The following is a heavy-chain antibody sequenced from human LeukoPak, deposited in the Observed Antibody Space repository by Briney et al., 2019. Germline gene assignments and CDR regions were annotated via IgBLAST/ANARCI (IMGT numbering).Heavy chain of an antibody. D-gene: IGHD3-22*01. CDR1: GYTFTSYG. CDR2: ISAYDGNT. J-gene: IGHJ4*02. Sequence: ASVKVSCKAAGYTFTSYGISWVRRAPGQGLEWMGWISAYDGNTNYAQKLQGRVTMTTDTSTSTAYMELRSLRSDDTAVYYCARENPLITTPLRYWGQGTLVTVSS. V-gene: IGHV1-18*01. CDR3: ARENPLITTPLRY.